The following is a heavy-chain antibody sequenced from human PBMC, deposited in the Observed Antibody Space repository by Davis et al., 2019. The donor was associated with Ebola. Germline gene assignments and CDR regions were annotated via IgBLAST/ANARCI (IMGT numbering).Heavy chain of an antibody. CDR2: IYRDGRT. Sequence: GGSLRLSCAASGFIVSDKYMSWVRQAPGKGLEWGSVIYRDGRTYYADSVKGRFTISRDNSNNTLYLQMDSVRAEDTAVYYCARHVYGDFWLFDLWGRGTRVTVSS. CDR1: GFIVSDKY. V-gene: IGHV3-53*01. J-gene: IGHJ2*01. D-gene: IGHD4-17*01. CDR3: ARHVYGDFWLFDL.